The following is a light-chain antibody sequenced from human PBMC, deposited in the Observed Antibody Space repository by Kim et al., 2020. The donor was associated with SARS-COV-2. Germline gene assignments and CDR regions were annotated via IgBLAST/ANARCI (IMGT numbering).Light chain of an antibody. CDR1: QRIRED. CDR3: LQNSSRVLS. Sequence: ASDGERVTLTCRASQRIREDLTWYQQKPAQAPKRFIYSASNVQTGFPSRSGGSGSGTEFTLTISDVQPEDFASYYCLQNSSRVLSFGGETKVDIK. CDR2: SAS. V-gene: IGKV1-17*02. J-gene: IGKJ4*01.